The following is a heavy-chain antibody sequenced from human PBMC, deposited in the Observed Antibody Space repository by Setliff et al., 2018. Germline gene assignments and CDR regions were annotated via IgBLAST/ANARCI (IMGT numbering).Heavy chain of an antibody. J-gene: IGHJ4*02. CDR2: VFPSGAT. CDR1: GDSMSGAS. Sequence: SETLSLTCTVSGDSMSGASIWTWIRQPPGRGLEFMGYVFPSGATKYDPSLKSRLTISVDTSKNQFSLKLTSVTAEDTAVYYCARTCSGSGCYAGLESWGQGTPVTVSS. D-gene: IGHD2-15*01. CDR3: ARTCSGSGCYAGLES. V-gene: IGHV4-59*01.